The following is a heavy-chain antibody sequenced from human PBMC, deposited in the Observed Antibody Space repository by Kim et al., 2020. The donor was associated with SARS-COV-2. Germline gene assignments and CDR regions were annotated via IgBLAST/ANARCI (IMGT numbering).Heavy chain of an antibody. V-gene: IGHV4-59*01. J-gene: IGHJ5*02. CDR3: ARELNWNVRGQGWFDP. D-gene: IGHD1-20*01. Sequence: SLRCRVTISVDTAKNQFSLRLSSVTAADTAVYYCARELNWNVRGQGWFDPWGQGTLVTVSS.